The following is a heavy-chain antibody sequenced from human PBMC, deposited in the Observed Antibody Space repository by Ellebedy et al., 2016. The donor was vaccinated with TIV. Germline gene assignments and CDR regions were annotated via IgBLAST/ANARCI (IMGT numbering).Heavy chain of an antibody. CDR3: VKDGGYYFDY. CDR1: GFTFDDYA. V-gene: IGHV3-9*01. CDR2: ISWNSGNT. J-gene: IGHJ4*02. D-gene: IGHD3-16*01. Sequence: SLKISXAASGFTFDDYAMHWVRQVPGKGLEWVSRISWNSGNTDYADYVKGRFTISRDNAKNSLYLQMNSLRAEDTALYYCVKDGGYYFDYWGQGILVTVSS.